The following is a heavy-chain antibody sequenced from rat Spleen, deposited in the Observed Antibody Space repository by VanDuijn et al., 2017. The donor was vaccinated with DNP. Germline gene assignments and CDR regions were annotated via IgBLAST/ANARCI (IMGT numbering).Heavy chain of an antibody. V-gene: IGHV3-1*01. CDR3: ARYEYGGLDY. CDR2: ISYSGST. J-gene: IGHJ2*01. D-gene: IGHD4-1*01. CDR1: GYSITNNY. Sequence: EVQLQESGPGLVKPSQSLSLTCSVTGYSITNNYWGWIRKFPGNEMEWMGYISYSGSTASSPSLKSRISITRDTSRNQFFLQLNSVTTEDTATYYCARYEYGGLDYWGQGVMVTVSS.